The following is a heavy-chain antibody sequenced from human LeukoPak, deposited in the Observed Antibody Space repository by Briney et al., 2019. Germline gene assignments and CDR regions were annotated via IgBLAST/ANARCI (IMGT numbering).Heavy chain of an antibody. J-gene: IGHJ4*02. CDR2: INSDGSST. D-gene: IGHD2-15*01. V-gene: IGHV3-74*01. Sequence: GGSLRLSCAASGFTFSGYWMHWVRQAPGKGLVWVSRINSDGSSTSYADSVRGRFTISRDNANNALYLQMNSLRAEDTAVYYCARSCSAGTCYVDYWGQGTLVTVSS. CDR1: GFTFSGYW. CDR3: ARSCSAGTCYVDY.